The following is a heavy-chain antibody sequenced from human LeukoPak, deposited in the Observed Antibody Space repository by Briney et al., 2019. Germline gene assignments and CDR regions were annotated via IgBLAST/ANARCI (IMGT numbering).Heavy chain of an antibody. D-gene: IGHD3-10*01. CDR3: ARGGPHMVRGVTVFSAVWFDP. V-gene: IGHV4-61*02. J-gene: IGHJ5*02. CDR1: GGSISSGSYY. Sequence: PSQTLSLTCTVSGGSISSGSYYWSWIRQPAGKGLEWIGRIYTSGSTNYNPSLKSRVTISVDTSKNQFSLKLSSVTAADTAVYYCARGGPHMVRGVTVFSAVWFDPWGQGTLVTVSS. CDR2: IYTSGST.